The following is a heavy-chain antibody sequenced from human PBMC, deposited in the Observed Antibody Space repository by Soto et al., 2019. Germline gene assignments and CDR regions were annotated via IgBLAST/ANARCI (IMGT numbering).Heavy chain of an antibody. CDR1: GYTFTTYG. D-gene: IGHD3-16*02. CDR2: ISAYNGNT. Sequence: ASVKVSCKASGYTFTTYGITWVRQAPGQGLEWMGWISAYNGNTNHTQKLQGRVTMTTDISTSTAYMELRSLRSDDTAEYYCARGPYDYIWGSYHPPPPYFDFWGQGTLVTVSS. V-gene: IGHV1-18*04. J-gene: IGHJ4*02. CDR3: ARGPYDYIWGSYHPPPPYFDF.